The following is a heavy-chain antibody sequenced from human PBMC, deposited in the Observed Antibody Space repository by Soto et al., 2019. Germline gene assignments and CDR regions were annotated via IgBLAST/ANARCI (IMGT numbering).Heavy chain of an antibody. V-gene: IGHV4-4*02. CDR1: GGSISSSNW. Sequence: QVQLQESGPGLVKPSGTLSLTCAVSGGSISSSNWWSWVRQPPGKGLEWIGEIYHSGSTYYNPSLKXRXXXXXXXXXXXXSXXXXXVXXXXXAVYYCASVAXTINWPDNWGQGTLVTVSS. J-gene: IGHJ5*02. CDR3: ASVAXTINWPDN. CDR2: IYHSGST.